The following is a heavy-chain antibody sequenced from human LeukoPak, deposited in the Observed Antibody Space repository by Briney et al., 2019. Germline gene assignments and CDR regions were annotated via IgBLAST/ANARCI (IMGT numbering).Heavy chain of an antibody. J-gene: IGHJ4*02. CDR1: GYKFTDDY. CDR2: INPDSGFT. V-gene: IGHV1-2*02. CDR3: ARVRVWFGELLLDY. D-gene: IGHD3-10*01. Sequence: ASVKVSCKASGYKFTDDYMHWVRQAPGQGLEFMGWINPDSGFTDYAQKFKGRVTMTRDTSISTAYLEVRSLTSDDTAVYYCARVRVWFGELLLDYWGQGTLVTVSS.